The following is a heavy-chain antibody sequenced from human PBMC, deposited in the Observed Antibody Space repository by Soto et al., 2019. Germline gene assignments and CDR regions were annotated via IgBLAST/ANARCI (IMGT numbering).Heavy chain of an antibody. J-gene: IGHJ6*02. Sequence: PVGSLRLSCAASGFTFSSYGMHWVRQAPGKGLEWVAVIWYDGSNKYYADSVKGRFTISRDNSKNTLYLQMNSLRAEDTAVYYCARGSYCTNGVCPGYYYYGMDVWGQGTTVTVSS. V-gene: IGHV3-33*01. D-gene: IGHD2-8*01. CDR2: IWYDGSNK. CDR3: ARGSYCTNGVCPGYYYYGMDV. CDR1: GFTFSSYG.